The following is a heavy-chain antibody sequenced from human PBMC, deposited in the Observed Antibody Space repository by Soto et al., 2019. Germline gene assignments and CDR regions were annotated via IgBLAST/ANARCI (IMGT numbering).Heavy chain of an antibody. D-gene: IGHD3-16*01. CDR1: GRTFLISA. J-gene: IGHJ4*02. V-gene: IGHV1-69*06. CDR2: IIPILGTI. Sequence: QVQLVQSGAEVKTPGSSVRVSCKTAGRTFLISAIAWVRQAPGQGLEWLGGIIPILGTIHIAQNFQGRVNFTADRSTSTAYMYLSRLRPEDTATDFCARGKEGEPPSSQYYFDYWGQGSQVIVTS. CDR3: ARGKEGEPPSSQYYFDY.